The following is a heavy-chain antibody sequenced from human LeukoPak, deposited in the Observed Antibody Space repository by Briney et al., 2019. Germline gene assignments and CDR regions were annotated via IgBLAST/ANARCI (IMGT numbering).Heavy chain of an antibody. CDR1: YDSITDYF. J-gene: IGHJ5*02. CDR3: VKSSSSRFDP. Sequence: SETLSLTCTVSYDSITDYFWSWIRQPPGTGLEWIAYIRNSGPTRYNPSLQSRVTISLDTSKNQFSLKLTSVTAADTAIYYCVKSSSSRFDPWGQGTLVTVSS. V-gene: IGHV4-59*01. D-gene: IGHD2-2*01. CDR2: IRNSGPT.